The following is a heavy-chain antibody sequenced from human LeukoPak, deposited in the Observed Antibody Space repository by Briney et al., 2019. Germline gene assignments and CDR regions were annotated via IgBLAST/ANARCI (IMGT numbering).Heavy chain of an antibody. CDR3: TRDSGTCNWFDP. Sequence: GGSLTLSCAASGFTFSGSAIHWVRHSSGRGLEWVVQIDKKDKGYATTTAYAAAVKGRFNITRDHSIITAYLQMKSLKTEDTALYYCTRDSGTCNWFDPWGQGTLVTVS. V-gene: IGHV3-73*01. CDR2: IDKKDKGYATTT. J-gene: IGHJ5*02. CDR1: GFTFSGSA. D-gene: IGHD1-26*01.